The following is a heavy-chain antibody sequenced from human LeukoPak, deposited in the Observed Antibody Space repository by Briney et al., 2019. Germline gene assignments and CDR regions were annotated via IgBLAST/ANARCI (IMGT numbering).Heavy chain of an antibody. CDR2: ISYDGSNK. CDR3: AKAWWGDY. V-gene: IGHV3-30*18. Sequence: PGGSLRLSCAASGFTFSSYGMHWVRQAPGKGLEWVAVISYDGSNKYYADSVKGRFTISRDNSKNTLYLQMNSLRAEDTAVYYCAKAWWGDYWGQGTLVTVSS. D-gene: IGHD2-15*01. J-gene: IGHJ4*02. CDR1: GFTFSSYG.